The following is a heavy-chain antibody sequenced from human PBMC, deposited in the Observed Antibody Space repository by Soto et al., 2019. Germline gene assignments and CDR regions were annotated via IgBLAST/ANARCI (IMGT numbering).Heavy chain of an antibody. CDR1: GYTFTGYY. D-gene: IGHD2-15*01. CDR2: INPNSGGT. CDR3: ARLYWSREDYYGMDV. Sequence: ASVKVSCKASGYTFTGYYMHWVRQAPGQGLEWMGWINPNSGGTNYAQKFQGWVTMTRDTSISTAYMELSRLRSDDTAVYYCARLYWSREDYYGMDVWGQGTTVTVSS. V-gene: IGHV1-2*04. J-gene: IGHJ6*02.